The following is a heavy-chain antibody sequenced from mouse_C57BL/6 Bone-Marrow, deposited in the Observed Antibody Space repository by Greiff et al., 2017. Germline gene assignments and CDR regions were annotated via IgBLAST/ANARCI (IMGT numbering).Heavy chain of an antibody. CDR1: GFTFSSYA. J-gene: IGHJ1*03. CDR2: ISSGGDYI. D-gene: IGHD4-1*01. Sequence: EVKLVESGEGLVKPGGSLKLSCAASGFTFSSYAMSWVRQTPEKRLEWVAYISSGGDYIYYADTVKGRFTISRDNARNTLYLQMSSLKSEDTAMYYCTRTGTGDWYFDVWGTGTTVTVSS. V-gene: IGHV5-9-1*02. CDR3: TRTGTGDWYFDV.